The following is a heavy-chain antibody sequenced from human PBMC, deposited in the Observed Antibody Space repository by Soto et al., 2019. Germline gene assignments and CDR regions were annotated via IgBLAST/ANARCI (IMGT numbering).Heavy chain of an antibody. CDR3: ARDQVPWYYDFWSGPALYGMDV. CDR1: GFTFSSYS. Sequence: GGSLRLSCAASGFTFSSYSMNWVRQAPGKGLEWVSSISSSSSYIYYADSVKGRFTISRDNAKNSLYLQMNSLRAEDTAVYYCARDQVPWYYDFWSGPALYGMDVWGQGTTVTVSS. J-gene: IGHJ6*02. V-gene: IGHV3-21*01. CDR2: ISSSSSYI. D-gene: IGHD3-3*01.